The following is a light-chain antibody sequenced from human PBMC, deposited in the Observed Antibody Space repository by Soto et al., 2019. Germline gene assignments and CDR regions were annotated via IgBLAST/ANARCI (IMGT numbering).Light chain of an antibody. J-gene: IGKJ1*01. Sequence: EILMTQSPAILSVSPGERATLSCRASQSVTSTYLAWYQQKPGQAPRLLIYGASSRATGVPDRFSGSGSGTDFTLTISRLEPEDFAVYFCHHYASTFGQGTKV. CDR1: QSVTSTY. CDR2: GAS. CDR3: HHYAST. V-gene: IGKV3-20*01.